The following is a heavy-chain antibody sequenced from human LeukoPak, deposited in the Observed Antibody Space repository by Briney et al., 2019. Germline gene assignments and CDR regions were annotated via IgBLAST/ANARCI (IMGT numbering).Heavy chain of an antibody. CDR2: VYSGDNT. D-gene: IGHD2-8*02. Sequence: GGSLRLSCAASGFTVSDNYMSWVRQAPGKGLEWVSVVYSGDNTFYADSVKGRFTISRDNSKNTLYLQMNSLRGEDTAVYYCARDRQPGTSASRFDYWGQGTLVTVSS. CDR3: ARDRQPGTSASRFDY. V-gene: IGHV3-53*01. J-gene: IGHJ4*02. CDR1: GFTVSDNY.